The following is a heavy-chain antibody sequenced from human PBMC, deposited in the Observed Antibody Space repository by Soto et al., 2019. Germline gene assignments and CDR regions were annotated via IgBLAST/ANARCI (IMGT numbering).Heavy chain of an antibody. CDR2: IYWDDDK. CDR1: GFSLSTSGVG. Sequence: QITLKESGPTLVKPTQTLTLTCTFSGFSLSTSGVGVGWIRQPPGKALEWLALIYWDDDKRYSPSLKSRLTITKDTSKNQVVLTMTNMDPVDTATSSCAHRPSYCIYGNCYSGFDYWGQGTLVTVSS. J-gene: IGHJ4*02. V-gene: IGHV2-5*02. CDR3: AHRPSYCIYGNCYSGFDY. D-gene: IGHD2-15*01.